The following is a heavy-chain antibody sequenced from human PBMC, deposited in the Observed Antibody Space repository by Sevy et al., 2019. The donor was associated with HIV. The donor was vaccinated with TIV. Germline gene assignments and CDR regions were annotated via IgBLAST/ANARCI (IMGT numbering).Heavy chain of an antibody. D-gene: IGHD3-22*01. Sequence: GGSLRLSCAASGFTFSSYAMSWVRQAPGKGLEWVSAISGSGGSTYYADSVKGRFTISRDNSKNTLYLQMNSLRAEDTAVYYCAKVGTMIVVVTPLSYFDYWVQGTLVTVSS. CDR3: AKVGTMIVVVTPLSYFDY. J-gene: IGHJ4*02. CDR2: ISGSGGST. V-gene: IGHV3-23*01. CDR1: GFTFSSYA.